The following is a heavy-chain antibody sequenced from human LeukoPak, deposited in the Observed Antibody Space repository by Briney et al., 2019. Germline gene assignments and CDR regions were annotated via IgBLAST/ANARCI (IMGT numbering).Heavy chain of an antibody. CDR2: IRSKPYGGTT. CDR1: GFTFSDNA. V-gene: IGHV3-49*03. CDR3: TREEGTMIRGSYNFDY. Sequence: GRSLRLSCTGSGFTFSDNAMSWFRQAPGKGLEWVGFIRSKPYGGTTEYAASVRGRFTISRDDSKSIAYLQVNSLETEDTAVYYCTREEGTMIRGSYNFDYWGQGTLVIVSS. J-gene: IGHJ4*02. D-gene: IGHD3-10*01.